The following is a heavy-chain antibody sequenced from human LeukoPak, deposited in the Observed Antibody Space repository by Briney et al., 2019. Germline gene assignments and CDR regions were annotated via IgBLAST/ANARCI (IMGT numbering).Heavy chain of an antibody. CDR1: GFTFSSYG. Sequence: VGSLRLSCAASGFTFSSYGMHWVRQAPGKGLEWVAVISYDGSNKSYADSVKGRFTISRDNSKNTLYLQMNSLRAEDTAVYYSAKAGGVSFGRTNWFDPWGQGTLVTVSS. CDR3: AKAGGVSFGRTNWFDP. J-gene: IGHJ5*02. D-gene: IGHD5-18*01. CDR2: ISYDGSNK. V-gene: IGHV3-30*18.